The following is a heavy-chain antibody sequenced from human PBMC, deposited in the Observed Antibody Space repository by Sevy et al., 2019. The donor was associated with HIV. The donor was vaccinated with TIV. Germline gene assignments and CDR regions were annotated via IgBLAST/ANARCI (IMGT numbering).Heavy chain of an antibody. D-gene: IGHD1-1*01. Sequence: GESLKISCKGSGYSFSTYWIAWVRQMPGKGLELMGLILPGDSDTRYSPSFQGQVTISADKSIRTSYLQWNSLKASDTATYYCARRGIQLRGSDYFYYGLDVWGQGTTVTVSS. J-gene: IGHJ6*02. CDR2: ILPGDSDT. V-gene: IGHV5-51*01. CDR3: ARRGIQLRGSDYFYYGLDV. CDR1: GYSFSTYW.